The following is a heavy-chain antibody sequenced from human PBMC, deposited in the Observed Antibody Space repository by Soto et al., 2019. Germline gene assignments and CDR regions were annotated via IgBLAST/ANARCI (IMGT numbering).Heavy chain of an antibody. CDR1: GFTFSAYN. V-gene: IGHV3-21*01. J-gene: IGHJ4*02. D-gene: IGHD3-16*01. CDR2: ISAGSLFI. Sequence: PGGSLRLSCAGSGFTFSAYNINWVRQAPGKGLEWVSSISAGSLFIYQPDSMKGRFTISRDDARNSVYLQMNSLTAEDTAVYYCARSPGVGVRGAYWGQGTKVTVYS. CDR3: ARSPGVGVRGAY.